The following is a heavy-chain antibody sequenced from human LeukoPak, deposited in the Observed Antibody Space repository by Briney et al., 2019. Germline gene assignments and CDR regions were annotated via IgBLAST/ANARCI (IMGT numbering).Heavy chain of an antibody. D-gene: IGHD6-19*01. V-gene: IGHV3-7*01. J-gene: IGHJ4*02. CDR3: ARDEGIAVAGTKFDY. CDR2: IKQDGSEK. Sequence: PGGSLRLSCAASGFTFSSYWMSWVRQAPGKGLEWVANIKQDGSEKYYADSVKGRFTISRDNAKNSLYLQMNSLRAEDTAVYYCARDEGIAVAGTKFDYWGQGTLVTVSS. CDR1: GFTFSSYW.